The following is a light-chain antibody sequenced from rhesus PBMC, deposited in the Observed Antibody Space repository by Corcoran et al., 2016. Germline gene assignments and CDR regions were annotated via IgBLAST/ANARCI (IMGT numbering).Light chain of an antibody. J-gene: IGKJ2*01. Sequence: DIQMTQSPSSLSASVGDRVTITCRASQGITNDSAWYQQKTGKTPKLLIYEASILQSGIPSRFSGSGSGADFTRTISSLQPEDFTPYYCQHYYSPPHRFGQGPKVELK. CDR1: QGITND. V-gene: IGKV1-25*01. CDR3: QHYYSPPHR. CDR2: EAS.